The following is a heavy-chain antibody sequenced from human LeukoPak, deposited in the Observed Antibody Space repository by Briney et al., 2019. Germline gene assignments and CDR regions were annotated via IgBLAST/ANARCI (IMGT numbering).Heavy chain of an antibody. D-gene: IGHD3-22*01. V-gene: IGHV1-2*02. CDR2: INPYSGGT. CDR1: GYPFTGYY. CDR3: ARGSGFQYRGITTNYYMDV. J-gene: IGHJ6*03. Sequence: ASVKVSCKASGYPFTGYYMHWVRQAPGQGLEWMGWINPYSGGTNYAQKFQGSVIMTRDTSISTACIELSRLKYDDTAVYYCARGSGFQYRGITTNYYMDVWGKGTTVTVSS.